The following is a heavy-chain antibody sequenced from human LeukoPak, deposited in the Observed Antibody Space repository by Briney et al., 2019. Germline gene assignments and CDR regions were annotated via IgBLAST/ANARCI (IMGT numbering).Heavy chain of an antibody. J-gene: IGHJ4*02. CDR1: GYTFTSYG. CDR3: ARVSGPGRNVLRYFDWLAPRAYYFDY. CDR2: IIPIFGTA. D-gene: IGHD3-9*01. Sequence: SVKVSCKASGYTFTSYGISWVRQAPGQGLEWMGGIIPIFGTANYAQKFQGRVTITADESTSTAYMELSSLRSEDTAVYYCARVSGPGRNVLRYFDWLAPRAYYFDYWGQGTLVTVSS. V-gene: IGHV1-69*13.